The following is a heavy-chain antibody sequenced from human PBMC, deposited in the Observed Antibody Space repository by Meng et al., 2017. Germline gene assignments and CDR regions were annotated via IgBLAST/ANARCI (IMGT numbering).Heavy chain of an antibody. Sequence: GQLVESGGGLVQPGRSLRLSCAASGFTFSSYGMHWVRQAPGKGLEWVAVIWYDGSNKYYADSVKGRFTISRDNSKNTLYLQMNSLGAEDTAVYYCARVVYSSGWSFDYWGQGTLVTVSS. V-gene: IGHV3-33*01. J-gene: IGHJ4*02. CDR1: GFTFSSYG. CDR3: ARVVYSSGWSFDY. CDR2: IWYDGSNK. D-gene: IGHD6-19*01.